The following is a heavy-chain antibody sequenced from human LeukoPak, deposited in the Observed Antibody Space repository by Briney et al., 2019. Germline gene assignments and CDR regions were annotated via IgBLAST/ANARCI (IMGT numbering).Heavy chain of an antibody. CDR2: ISTDGTTT. CDR1: GFTFRSHW. CDR3: ARWGEGSRLDH. Sequence: GGSLRLSCAASGFTFRSHWMHWVRQVPGKGLVWVSHISTDGTTTNYADSVKGRFTISRDNAKDTVYLQMNSLRAEDTAVYYCARWGEGSRLDHWGQGTLVTVSS. V-gene: IGHV3-74*01. J-gene: IGHJ4*02. D-gene: IGHD6-13*01.